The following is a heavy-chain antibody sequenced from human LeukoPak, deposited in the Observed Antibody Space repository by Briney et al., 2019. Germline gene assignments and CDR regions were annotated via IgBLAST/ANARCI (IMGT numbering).Heavy chain of an antibody. CDR3: GRGQRV. Sequence: GGSLRLSCAASGFTFSSYSMNWVRQAPGKGLEWVGRIKSKTDGGTTDYAAPVKGRFTISRDDSKNTLYLQMNSLRAEDTAVYYCGRGQRVWGQGTLVTVSS. D-gene: IGHD1-1*01. J-gene: IGHJ4*02. V-gene: IGHV3-15*01. CDR2: IKSKTDGGTT. CDR1: GFTFSSYS.